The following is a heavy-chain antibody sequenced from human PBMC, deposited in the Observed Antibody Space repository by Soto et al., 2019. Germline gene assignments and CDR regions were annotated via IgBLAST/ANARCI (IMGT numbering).Heavy chain of an antibody. CDR3: AGPDCSSTSCDHDAFDI. CDR1: GYTLTELS. D-gene: IGHD2-2*01. Sequence: GASVKVSCKVSGYTLTELSMHWVRQAPGKGLEWMGGFDPEDGETIYAQKFQGRVTMTEDTSTDTAYMELSSLRSEDTAVYYCAGPDCSSTSCDHDAFDIWGQGTMVTVSS. CDR2: FDPEDGET. J-gene: IGHJ3*02. V-gene: IGHV1-24*01.